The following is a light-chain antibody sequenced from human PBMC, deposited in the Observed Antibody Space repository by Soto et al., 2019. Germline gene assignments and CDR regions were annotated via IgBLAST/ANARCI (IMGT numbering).Light chain of an antibody. Sequence: IHMTQSPSTLSVSVGDRVSITCRASQSISSWLAWYQQKPGKAPKLLIYDASSLESGVPSRFSGSGSGTEFTLTISSLQPDDFATYYCQQYNSYSWTFGQGTKV. CDR2: DAS. CDR3: QQYNSYSWT. CDR1: QSISSW. J-gene: IGKJ1*01. V-gene: IGKV1-5*01.